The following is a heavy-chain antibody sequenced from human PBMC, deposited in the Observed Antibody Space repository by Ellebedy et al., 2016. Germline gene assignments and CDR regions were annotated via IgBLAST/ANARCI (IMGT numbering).Heavy chain of an antibody. CDR2: ISGSGGST. Sequence: GGSLRLXXAASGFTFSSYAMSWVRQAPGKGLEWVSAISGSGGSTYYADSVKGRFTISRDNSKNTLYLQMNSLRAEDTAVYYCARLVRGQYFDYWGQGTLVTVSS. J-gene: IGHJ4*02. CDR3: ARLVRGQYFDY. CDR1: GFTFSSYA. V-gene: IGHV3-23*01. D-gene: IGHD3-10*01.